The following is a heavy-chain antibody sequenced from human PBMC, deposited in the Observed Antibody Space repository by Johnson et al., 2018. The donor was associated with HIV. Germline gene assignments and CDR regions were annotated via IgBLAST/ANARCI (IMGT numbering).Heavy chain of an antibody. V-gene: IGHV3-13*01. D-gene: IGHD3-10*01. CDR2: IGTAGDT. J-gene: IGHJ3*02. CDR1: GFTFSSYD. Sequence: VQLVESGGGLVQPGGSLRLSCAASGFTFSSYDMHWVRQATGKGLEWVSVIGTAGDTYYLGSVKGRFTISRDNAKNTVYLQMNSLRAEDTAVYYCATGGGPAYEIWGQGTMVTVSS. CDR3: ATGGGPAYEI.